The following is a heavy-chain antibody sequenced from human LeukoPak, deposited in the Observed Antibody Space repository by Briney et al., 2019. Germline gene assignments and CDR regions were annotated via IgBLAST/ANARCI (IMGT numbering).Heavy chain of an antibody. CDR1: GYSFTSYW. V-gene: IGHV5-51*01. CDR2: IFPGDSDT. Sequence: GESLKISCKGSGYSFTSYWIGWVRQMPGKGLEWVGIIFPGDSDTRYSPSFQGQVTISADKSISTAYLQWSSLKASDTAMYYCARRGYSYGLLLRDWGQGTLVTVSS. CDR3: ARRGYSYGLLLRD. J-gene: IGHJ4*02. D-gene: IGHD5-18*01.